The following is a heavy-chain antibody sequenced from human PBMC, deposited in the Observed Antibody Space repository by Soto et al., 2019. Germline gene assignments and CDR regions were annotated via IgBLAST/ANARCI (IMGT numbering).Heavy chain of an antibody. V-gene: IGHV1-2*02. D-gene: IGHD3-22*01. J-gene: IGHJ4*02. Sequence: WASVKVSCKASGYTFTGYYMHWVRQAPGQGLEWMGWINPNSGGTNYAQKFQGRVTMTRDTSISTAYMELSRLRSDDTAVYYCARSPDLDSSGCNNWGQGTLVTVSS. CDR2: INPNSGGT. CDR1: GYTFTGYY. CDR3: ARSPDLDSSGCNN.